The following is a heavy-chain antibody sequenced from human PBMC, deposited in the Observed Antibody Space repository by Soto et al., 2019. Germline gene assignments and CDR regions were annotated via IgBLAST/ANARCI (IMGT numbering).Heavy chain of an antibody. D-gene: IGHD2-2*01. CDR1: GFTFSSRW. CDR2: INSDGSTT. J-gene: IGHJ4*02. Sequence: LRLSCATSGFTFSSRWMHWVRQAPGKGLVWVSYINSDGSTTTYADSVKGRFTISRDNAKNTVYLQMNSLRVDDTAAYYCARDTSYSTDYWGQGTLVTVSS. CDR3: ARDTSYSTDY. V-gene: IGHV3-74*01.